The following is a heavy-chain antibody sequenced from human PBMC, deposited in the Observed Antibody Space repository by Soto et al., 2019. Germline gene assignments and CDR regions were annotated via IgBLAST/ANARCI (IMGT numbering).Heavy chain of an antibody. D-gene: IGHD2-2*01. CDR3: ARDQGGSPAAMFGMDV. V-gene: IGHV1-69*13. J-gene: IGHJ6*02. Sequence: SVKVSCKASGGTFSRYAISWVRQAPGQGLEWMGGIIPIFGTANYAQKFQGRVTITADESTSTAYMELSSLRSEDTAVYYCARDQGGSPAAMFGMDVWGQGTTVTVSS. CDR1: GGTFSRYA. CDR2: IIPIFGTA.